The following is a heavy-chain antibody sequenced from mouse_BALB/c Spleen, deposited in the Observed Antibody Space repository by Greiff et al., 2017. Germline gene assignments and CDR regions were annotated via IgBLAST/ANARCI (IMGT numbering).Heavy chain of an antibody. J-gene: IGHJ4*01. Sequence: VQLQQSGAELVKPGASVKLSCKASGYTFTSYYMYWVKQRPGQGLEWIGEINPSNGGTNFNEKFKSKATLNVDKSSSTAYMQLSSLTSEDSAVYYCTRNYGRGAMNYWGQGTSVTVSS. V-gene: IGHV1S81*02. CDR2: INPSNGGT. CDR1: GYTFTSYY. D-gene: IGHD1-1*01. CDR3: TRNYGRGAMNY.